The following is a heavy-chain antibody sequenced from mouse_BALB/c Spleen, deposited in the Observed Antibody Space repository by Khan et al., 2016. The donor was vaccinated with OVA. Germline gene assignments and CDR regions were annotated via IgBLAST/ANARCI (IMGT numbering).Heavy chain of an antibody. CDR1: GFTFSSFG. CDR3: ARRGRSEVFDY. V-gene: IGHV5-17*02. J-gene: IGHJ3*01. Sequence: EVQLVESGAGLVQPGGSRKLSCAASGFTFSSFGMHWVRQAPEKGLEWVAYISSGSGTIYYADTVKGRFTISRDNPNNTLFLQMTSLRSEDTAMYYCARRGRSEVFDYWGQGTLVTVSA. CDR2: ISSGSGTI.